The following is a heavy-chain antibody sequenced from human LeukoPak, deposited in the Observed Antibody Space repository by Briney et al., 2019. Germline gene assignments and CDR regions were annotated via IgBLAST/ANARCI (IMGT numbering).Heavy chain of an antibody. V-gene: IGHV4-34*01. CDR1: GGSFSGYY. CDR2: INHSGST. CDR3: ARGRYCSSTSCYTSYYYYGMDV. Sequence: PSGTLSLTCAVYGGSFSGYYWSWIRQPPGKGLEWIGEINHSGSTNYNPSLKSRVTISVDTSKNQFSLKLSSVTAADTAVYYCARGRYCSSTSCYTSYYYYGMDVWGQGTTVTVSS. J-gene: IGHJ6*02. D-gene: IGHD2-2*02.